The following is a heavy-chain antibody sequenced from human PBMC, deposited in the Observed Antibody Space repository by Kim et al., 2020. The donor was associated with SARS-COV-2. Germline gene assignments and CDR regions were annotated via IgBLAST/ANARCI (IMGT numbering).Heavy chain of an antibody. CDR3: ARHLRNWYFDL. V-gene: IGHV4-39*01. J-gene: IGHJ2*01. Sequence: TYSNPSLKSRATISVDTSKNQSSRKLGSVTAADTAVYYCARHLRNWYFDLWGRGTLVTVSS. CDR2: T.